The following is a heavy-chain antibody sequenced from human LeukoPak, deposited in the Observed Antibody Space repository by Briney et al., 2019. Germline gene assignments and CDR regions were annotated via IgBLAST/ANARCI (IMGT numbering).Heavy chain of an antibody. D-gene: IGHD3-10*01. J-gene: IGHJ3*02. CDR3: ARVGLPYYYGSGSYSPASNAFDI. Sequence: SETLSLTCAVYGESFSGYYWSWIRQPPGKGLEWIGEFNHSGSTNYNPSLKSRVTISVDTSKNQFSLKLSSVTAADTAVYYCARVGLPYYYGSGSYSPASNAFDIWGPGTIVTVSS. V-gene: IGHV4-34*01. CDR2: FNHSGST. CDR1: GESFSGYY.